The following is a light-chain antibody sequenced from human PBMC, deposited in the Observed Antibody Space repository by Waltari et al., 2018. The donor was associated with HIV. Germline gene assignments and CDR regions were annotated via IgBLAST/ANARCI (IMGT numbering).Light chain of an antibody. V-gene: IGKV3-20*01. CDR2: GTS. CDR3: QQYDKSLT. J-gene: IGKJ2*01. CDR1: QRLSSKF. Sequence: EIVLPQSPDTLSLSAVQRATPSCRASQRLSSKFLAWYQQRPGQAPSLLISGTSDRATGIPDRFSGSGSGTDFTLTISRLEPEDSAVYHCQQYDKSLTFGQGTKLEI.